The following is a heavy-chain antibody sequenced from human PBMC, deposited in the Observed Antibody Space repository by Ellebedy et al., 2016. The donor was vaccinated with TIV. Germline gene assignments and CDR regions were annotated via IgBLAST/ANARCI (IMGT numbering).Heavy chain of an antibody. CDR1: GYSFTSHA. J-gene: IGHJ4*02. V-gene: IGHV7-4-1*04. D-gene: IGHD4-17*01. CDR3: ARENRPTTVSLDY. CDR2: INTKTGVP. Sequence: ASVKVSCKASGYSFTSHAMHWVRQAPGQGLEWVGWINTKTGVPTYAQGFAGRFVFSLDTSVSMAYLQISSLKSEDTAVYYCARENRPTTVSLDYWGQGALVTVSS.